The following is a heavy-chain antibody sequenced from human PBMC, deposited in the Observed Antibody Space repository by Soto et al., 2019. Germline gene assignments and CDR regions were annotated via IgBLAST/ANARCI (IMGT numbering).Heavy chain of an antibody. Sequence: QVQLQESGPGLVKPSQTLSLTCTVSGGSIRSGGYYWSWIRQHPGKGLEWIGYIYYRGSTYYNPSLESRVTISVDTSKNQFSLKLSSVTAADTAVYYCARVGGINWFDPWGQGTLVTVSS. CDR2: IYYRGST. D-gene: IGHD3-16*01. J-gene: IGHJ5*02. V-gene: IGHV4-31*03. CDR3: ARVGGINWFDP. CDR1: GGSIRSGGYY.